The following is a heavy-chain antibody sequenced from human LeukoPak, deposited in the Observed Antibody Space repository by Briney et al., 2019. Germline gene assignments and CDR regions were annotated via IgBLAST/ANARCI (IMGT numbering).Heavy chain of an antibody. CDR2: INPNSGGT. V-gene: IGHV1-2*02. CDR1: VYTFTGYY. CDR3: ARGEGGIDYGDYAYYLGY. D-gene: IGHD4-17*01. J-gene: IGHJ4*02. Sequence: APLKVCCKASVYTFTGYYMHWVRQAPGQGLEGMGWINPNSGGTNYAQKFQGRVTMTSDTSISTAYMALSRLRSDDTAVQYCARGEGGIDYGDYAYYLGYWGQGTLVTVSS.